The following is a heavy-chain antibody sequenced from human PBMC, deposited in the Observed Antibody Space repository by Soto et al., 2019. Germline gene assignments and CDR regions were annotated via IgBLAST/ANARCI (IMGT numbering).Heavy chain of an antibody. CDR1: GYSFTSYW. D-gene: IGHD5-12*01. J-gene: IGHJ6*02. Sequence: GESLKISCKGSGYSFTSYWISWVRQMPGKGLEWMGRIDPSDAYTNYSPSFQGHVTISADKSISTAYLQWSSLKASDTAMYYCARNRRSARRGYSGYDLYYYYGMDVWGQGTTLTVSS. CDR3: ARNRRSARRGYSGYDLYYYYGMDV. V-gene: IGHV5-10-1*01. CDR2: IDPSDAYT.